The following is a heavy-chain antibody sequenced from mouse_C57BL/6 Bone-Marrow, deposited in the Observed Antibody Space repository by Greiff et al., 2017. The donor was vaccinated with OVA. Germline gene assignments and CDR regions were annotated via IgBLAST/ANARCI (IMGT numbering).Heavy chain of an antibody. D-gene: IGHD1-1*01. CDR3: ARDYYGSNYWYFDV. CDR1: GFTFSDFY. V-gene: IGHV7-1*01. Sequence: EVKVVESGGGLVQSGRSLRLSCATSGFTFSDFYMEWVRQAPGKGLEWIAASRNKANDYTTEYSASVKGRFIVSRDTSQSSLYLQMNALRAEDTAIYYCARDYYGSNYWYFDVWGTGTTVTVSS. J-gene: IGHJ1*03. CDR2: SRNKANDYTT.